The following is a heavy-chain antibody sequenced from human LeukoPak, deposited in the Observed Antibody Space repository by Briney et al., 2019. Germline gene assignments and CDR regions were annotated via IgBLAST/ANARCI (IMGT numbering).Heavy chain of an antibody. CDR3: AREGITMVRGGGTDV. J-gene: IGHJ6*02. D-gene: IGHD3-10*01. CDR2: IYYSGST. CDR1: GGSISSGDYY. Sequence: PSQTLSLTCTVSGGSISSGDYYWSWIRQPPGKGLEWIGYIYYSGSTYYNPSLKSRVTISVDTSKNQFSLKLSSVTAADTAVYYCAREGITMVRGGGTDVWGQGTTVTVSS. V-gene: IGHV4-30-4*01.